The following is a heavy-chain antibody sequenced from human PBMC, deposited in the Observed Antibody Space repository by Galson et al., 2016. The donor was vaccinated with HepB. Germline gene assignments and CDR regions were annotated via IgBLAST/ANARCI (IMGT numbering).Heavy chain of an antibody. CDR2: ISGGGGST. CDR3: AKDAKVVPAAEWVS. CDR1: GFTFGDYG. V-gene: IGHV3-23*01. J-gene: IGHJ4*02. D-gene: IGHD2-2*01. Sequence: SLRLSCAASGFTFGDYGMSWVRQAPGKGLEWVSGISGGGGSTYDAGSVKGRFTISRDNSKNTLYLQMNSLRAEDTAVYYGAKDAKVVPAAEWVSWGQGTLVTVSS.